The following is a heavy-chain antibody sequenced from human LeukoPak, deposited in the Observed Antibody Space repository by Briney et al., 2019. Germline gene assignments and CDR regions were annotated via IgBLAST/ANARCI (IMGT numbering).Heavy chain of an antibody. D-gene: IGHD2-15*01. CDR3: ARDIVVVVAAIKDAFDI. CDR2: ISAYNGNT. Sequence: ASVKVSCKASGYTFTSYGISWVRQAPGQGLEWVGWISAYNGNTNYAQKLQDRVTMTTDTSTSTAYMELRSLRSDDTAVYYCARDIVVVVAAIKDAFDIWGQGTMVTVSS. V-gene: IGHV1-18*01. CDR1: GYTFTSYG. J-gene: IGHJ3*02.